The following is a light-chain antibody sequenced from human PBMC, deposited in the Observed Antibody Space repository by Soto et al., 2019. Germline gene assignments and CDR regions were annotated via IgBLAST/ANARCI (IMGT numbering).Light chain of an antibody. CDR2: DVS. J-gene: IGLJ1*01. V-gene: IGLV2-14*03. CDR1: SSDVGAYNF. Sequence: QSALTQPASVSGSPGLSITISCTGTSSDVGAYNFVSWYQQHPGKVPKLMIFDVSRRPSGVSDRFSGSKSGNTASLTISGLQAEYEGDYYCRSYTSSSTHVFGSGTKVTVL. CDR3: RSYTSSSTHV.